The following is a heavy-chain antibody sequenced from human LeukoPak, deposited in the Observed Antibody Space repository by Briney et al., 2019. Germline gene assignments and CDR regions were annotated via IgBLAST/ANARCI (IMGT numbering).Heavy chain of an antibody. CDR3: ARGMVGGDSSGYYYGFYGMDV. Sequence: SETLSLTCAVSGGSISSGGYSWSWIRQPPGKGLEWIGYIYHSGSTYYNPSLKSRVTISVDRSKNQFSLKLSSVTAADTAVYYCARGMVGGDSSGYYYGFYGMDVWGQGTTVTVSS. CDR2: IYHSGST. V-gene: IGHV4-30-2*01. J-gene: IGHJ6*02. D-gene: IGHD3-22*01. CDR1: GGSISSGGYS.